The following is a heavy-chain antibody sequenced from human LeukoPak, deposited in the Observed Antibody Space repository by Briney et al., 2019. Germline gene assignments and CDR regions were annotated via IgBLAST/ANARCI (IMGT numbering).Heavy chain of an antibody. D-gene: IGHD3-16*01. J-gene: IGHJ4*02. CDR3: ARNGPDHSWGSYADY. CDR1: GFTFRNYG. CDR2: IRYDGDNT. Sequence: GGSLRLSCAASGFTFRNYGIHWVRQAPGKGLEWVSFIRYDGDNTYYADSVKGRFAISRDNSKNTLYLEMNSLRGEDTAVYYCARNGPDHSWGSYADYWGQGTLVTVSS. V-gene: IGHV3-30*02.